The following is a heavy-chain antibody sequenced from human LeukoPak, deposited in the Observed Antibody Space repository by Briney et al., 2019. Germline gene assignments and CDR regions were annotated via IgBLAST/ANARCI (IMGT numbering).Heavy chain of an antibody. J-gene: IGHJ4*02. CDR3: ARDQTPFV. CDR2: IKPDGSEK. Sequence: GGSLRLSCAASGFTHSNYWMTSVRQAPGKGLEWVANIKPDGSEKYYVDSVKGRFTISRDNAKNSLYPQMNSLRAEDTAVYYCARDQTPFVWGQGTLVTVSS. V-gene: IGHV3-7*01. CDR1: GFTHSNYW.